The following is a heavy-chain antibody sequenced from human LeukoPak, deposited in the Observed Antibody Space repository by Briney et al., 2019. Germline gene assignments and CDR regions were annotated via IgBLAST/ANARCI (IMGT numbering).Heavy chain of an antibody. CDR1: GFTFSDYY. CDR2: ISGGGTTI. J-gene: IGHJ3*02. Sequence: KPGGSLRLSCAASGFTFSDYYMNWVRQAPGKGLEWVSYISGGGTTIFYADSVKGRFTISRDNAKNSLYLHMNSLSAEDTALYFCATETENSNYDAFDIWGQGTLVTVSS. V-gene: IGHV3-11*04. D-gene: IGHD4-11*01. CDR3: ATETENSNYDAFDI.